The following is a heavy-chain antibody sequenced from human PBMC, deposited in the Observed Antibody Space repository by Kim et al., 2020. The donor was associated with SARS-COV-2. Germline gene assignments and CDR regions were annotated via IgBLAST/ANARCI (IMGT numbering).Heavy chain of an antibody. J-gene: IGHJ4*02. D-gene: IGHD3-10*01. Sequence: YSPAFQGQVTISADKSISTAYLQWSSLKASDTAMYYCARGGMVRGAFDYWGQGTLVTVSS. CDR3: ARGGMVRGAFDY. V-gene: IGHV5-51*01.